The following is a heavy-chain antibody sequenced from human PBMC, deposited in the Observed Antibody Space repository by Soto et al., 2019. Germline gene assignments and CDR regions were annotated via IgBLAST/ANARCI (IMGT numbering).Heavy chain of an antibody. V-gene: IGHV1-69*02. CDR2: IIPILGIA. Sequence: QVQLVQSGAEVKKPGSSVKVSCKASGGTFSSYTISWVRQAPGQGLEWMGRIIPILGIANYAQKFQGRVKITADKSTSTAYMELSSLRSEDTAVYYCARGFYYGSGAKPHYYYYMDVWGKGTTVTVSS. D-gene: IGHD3-10*01. CDR1: GGTFSSYT. J-gene: IGHJ6*03. CDR3: ARGFYYGSGAKPHYYYYMDV.